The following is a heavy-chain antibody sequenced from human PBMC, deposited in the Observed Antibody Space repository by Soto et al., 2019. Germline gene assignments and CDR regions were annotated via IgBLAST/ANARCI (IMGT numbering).Heavy chain of an antibody. D-gene: IGHD3-22*01. CDR3: ARGGPGYYDSSGFDY. CDR2: IIPIFGTA. V-gene: IGHV1-69*13. Sequence: ASVKVSCKASGCTFSSYAISWVRQAPGQGLEWMGGIIPIFGTANYAQKFQGRVTITADESTSTAYMELSSLRSEDTAVYYCARGGPGYYDSSGFDYWGQGTLVTVSS. J-gene: IGHJ4*02. CDR1: GCTFSSYA.